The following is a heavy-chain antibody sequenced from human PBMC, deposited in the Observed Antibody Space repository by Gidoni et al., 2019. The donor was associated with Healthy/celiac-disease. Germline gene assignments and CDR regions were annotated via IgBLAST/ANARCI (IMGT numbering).Heavy chain of an antibody. CDR2: INQSGST. CDR1: GGSFSGYY. Sequence: QVQLQQWGAGLLKPSETLSLTCAVYGGSFSGYYWSWIRQPPGKGLEWIGEINQSGSTNYRSSLKSRATISVDTSKNQFSLKLSSVTAADTAMYYCARGLGSTMVRGVKLYWYFDLWGRGTLVTVSS. J-gene: IGHJ2*01. D-gene: IGHD3-10*01. V-gene: IGHV4-34*01. CDR3: ARGLGSTMVRGVKLYWYFDL.